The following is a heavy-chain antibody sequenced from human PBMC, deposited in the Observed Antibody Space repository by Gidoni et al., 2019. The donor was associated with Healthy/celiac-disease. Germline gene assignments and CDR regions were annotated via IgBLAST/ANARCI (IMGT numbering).Heavy chain of an antibody. CDR1: YGSYG. J-gene: IGHJ6*02. Sequence: YGSYGMHWVRQAPGKGLEWVAVIWYDGSNKYYADSVKGRFTISRDNSKNTLYLQMNSLRAEDTAVYYCARVATIFGVARGMNYYGMDVWGQGTTVTVSS. CDR3: ARVATIFGVARGMNYYGMDV. CDR2: IWYDGSNK. V-gene: IGHV3-33*01. D-gene: IGHD3-3*01.